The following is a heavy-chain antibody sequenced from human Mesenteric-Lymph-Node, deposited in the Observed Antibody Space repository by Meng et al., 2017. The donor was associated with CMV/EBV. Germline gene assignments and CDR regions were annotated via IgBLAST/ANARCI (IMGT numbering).Heavy chain of an antibody. Sequence: ASVKVSCKASGYTFTGYYMHWVRQAPGQGLEWMGWISADTDNRRVQGRVTMTTDTSTSTAYMELRSLRSDDTAVYYCAREWSGESMDVWGQGTTVTVSS. J-gene: IGHJ6*02. CDR2: ISADTDNR. CDR3: AREWSGESMDV. D-gene: IGHD1-26*01. V-gene: IGHV1-18*04. CDR1: GYTFTGYY.